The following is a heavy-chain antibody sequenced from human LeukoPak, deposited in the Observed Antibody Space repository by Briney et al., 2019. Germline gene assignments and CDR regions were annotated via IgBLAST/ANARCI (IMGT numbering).Heavy chain of an antibody. Sequence: GGSLRLSCRASGFNFNIYSMNWVRQAPGKGLEWVSVIRAEGDPTHYADSVKGRFTISRDNSKNMVYLQTIWLRAEDTAITYCRKDAHCPDSVCPTKIVVAGYVDHWGQGTLVTVSS. V-gene: IGHV3-23*01. CDR1: GFNFNIYS. CDR3: RKDAHCPDSVCPTKIVVAGYVDH. CDR2: IRAEGDPT. D-gene: IGHD6-19*01. J-gene: IGHJ4*02.